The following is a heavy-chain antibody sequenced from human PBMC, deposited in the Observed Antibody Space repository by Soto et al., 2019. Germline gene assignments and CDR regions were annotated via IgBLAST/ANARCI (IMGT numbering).Heavy chain of an antibody. CDR2: ISGSGGST. Sequence: GESLKISCAASGFTFSSYAMSWVRQAPGKGLEWVSAISGSGGSTYYADSVKGRFTISRDNSKNTLYLQMNSLRAEDTAVYYCAKGTSSGYDYSGYYYYGMDVWGQGTTVTVSS. D-gene: IGHD5-12*01. V-gene: IGHV3-23*01. J-gene: IGHJ6*02. CDR1: GFTFSSYA. CDR3: AKGTSSGYDYSGYYYYGMDV.